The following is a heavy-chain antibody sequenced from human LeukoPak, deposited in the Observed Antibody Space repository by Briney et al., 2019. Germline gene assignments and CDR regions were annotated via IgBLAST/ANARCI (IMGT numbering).Heavy chain of an antibody. J-gene: IGHJ2*01. V-gene: IGHV3-30*02. CDR3: ANHFRYFDL. Sequence: PGGSLRLSCAASGFTFSSYGMHWVRQAPGKGLEWVAFIRYDASNKYYADSVKGRFTISRDNSNNTLYLQMNSLRAEDTAVYYCANHFRYFDLWGRGTLVTVSS. CDR2: IRYDASNK. CDR1: GFTFSSYG.